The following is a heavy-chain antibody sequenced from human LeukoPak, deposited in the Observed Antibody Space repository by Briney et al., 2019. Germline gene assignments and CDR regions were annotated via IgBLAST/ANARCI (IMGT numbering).Heavy chain of an antibody. J-gene: IGHJ4*02. D-gene: IGHD1-26*01. Sequence: SETLSLTCTVSGGSIRRYYWGWIRQPPGKGLEWIGSIYYSGSTNYNPSLKSRVTISVDKSKNQFSLKLSSVTAADTAVYYCARVGFGGSSLFNWGQGTLVTVSS. CDR3: ARVGFGGSSLFN. V-gene: IGHV4-39*07. CDR1: GGSIRRYY. CDR2: IYYSGST.